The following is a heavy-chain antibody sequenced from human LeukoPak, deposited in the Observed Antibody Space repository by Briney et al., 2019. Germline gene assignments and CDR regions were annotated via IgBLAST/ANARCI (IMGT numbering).Heavy chain of an antibody. J-gene: IGHJ4*02. V-gene: IGHV3-64*01. Sequence: GGSLRLSCAASGFTFTTYTIHWVRQAPGKGLEYVSAVVGNGGTTYYANSVKGRFTISRDNSKNTVYLQMGSLRAEDTAAYYCARERAFYYFDYWGQGALVTVSS. CDR1: GFTFTTYT. CDR3: ARERAFYYFDY. D-gene: IGHD3-3*02. CDR2: VVGNGGTT.